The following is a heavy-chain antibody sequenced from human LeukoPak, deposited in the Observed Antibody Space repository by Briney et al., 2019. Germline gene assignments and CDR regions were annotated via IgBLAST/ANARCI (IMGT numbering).Heavy chain of an antibody. CDR1: GFTFKKFW. Sequence: GGSLRLSCAASGFTFKKFWMNWARQAPGKGLEWVANINPDGSDKHHVDSVKGRFRISRDNAENSLYLQMDSLRAEDTAVYYCARHLDWAFDYWGQGTLVTASS. V-gene: IGHV3-7*01. CDR3: ARHLDWAFDY. D-gene: IGHD2-21*01. J-gene: IGHJ4*02. CDR2: INPDGSDK.